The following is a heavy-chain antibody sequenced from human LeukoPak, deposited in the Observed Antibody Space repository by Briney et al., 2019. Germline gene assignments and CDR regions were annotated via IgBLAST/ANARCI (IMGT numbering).Heavy chain of an antibody. J-gene: IGHJ6*03. Sequence: SETLSLTCTVSGGSISSYYWSWIRQPPGKGLEWIGYIYYSGSTNYNPSLKSRVTISVDTSKNQFSLKLSSVTAADTAVYYCARGGGSSTSPGYYYYYMDVWGKGTTVTVS. CDR1: GGSISSYY. D-gene: IGHD2-2*01. CDR3: ARGGGSSTSPGYYYYYMDV. CDR2: IYYSGST. V-gene: IGHV4-59*08.